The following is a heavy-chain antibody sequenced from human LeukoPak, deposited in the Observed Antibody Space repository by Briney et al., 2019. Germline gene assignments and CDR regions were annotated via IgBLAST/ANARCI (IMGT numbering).Heavy chain of an antibody. D-gene: IGHD5-12*01. CDR2: ISSSGSTI. Sequence: GGSLRLSCAASGFTFSDYYRSWIRQAPGKGLEWVSYISSSGSTIYYADSVKGRFTISRDNAKNSLYLQMNSLRAEDTAVYYCARVKSVATIINYYMDVWGKGTTVTVSS. J-gene: IGHJ6*03. CDR1: GFTFSDYY. V-gene: IGHV3-11*04. CDR3: ARVKSVATIINYYMDV.